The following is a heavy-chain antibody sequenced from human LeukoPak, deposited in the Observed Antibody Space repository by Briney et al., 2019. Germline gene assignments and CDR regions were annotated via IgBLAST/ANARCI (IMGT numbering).Heavy chain of an antibody. V-gene: IGHV1-46*01. CDR2: INPSGGRT. Sequence: ASVKVSCKASGYTFTSYYIHWVRQAPGQGLEWMGIINPSGGRTSYAQSFQGRVAVTRDTSTSTIYMELSSLTSEDTAVYYCAGTAGYSYGRIDYWGQGTLVTVSS. CDR1: GYTFTSYY. J-gene: IGHJ4*02. CDR3: AGTAGYSYGRIDY. D-gene: IGHD5-18*01.